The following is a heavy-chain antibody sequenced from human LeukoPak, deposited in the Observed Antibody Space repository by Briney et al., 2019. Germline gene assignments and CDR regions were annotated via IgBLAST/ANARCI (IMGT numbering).Heavy chain of an antibody. D-gene: IGHD3-22*01. J-gene: IGHJ5*02. Sequence: PSQTLSLTCAVSGGSISSGGYSWSWIRQPPGKGPEWIGYIYYSGSTHYNPSLKSRVTISVDTSKNQFSLKLTSVTAADTAVYYCARGPLYYYDSRRWLDPWGQGTPVTVSS. CDR1: GGSISSGGYS. CDR2: IYYSGST. CDR3: ARGPLYYYDSRRWLDP. V-gene: IGHV4-30-4*07.